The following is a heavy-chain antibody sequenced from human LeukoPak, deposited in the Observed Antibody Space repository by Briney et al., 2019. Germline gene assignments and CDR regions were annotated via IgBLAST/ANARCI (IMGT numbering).Heavy chain of an antibody. CDR3: ARGAGYCSGGNCRWYYFDY. Sequence: HPGGSLKLSCAASGFTFNSYAMSWVRQAPGKGLEWVSAISGNGDNTYYADSVKGRFTISRDNSKKTLYLQMNSLRAEDTAVYYCARGAGYCSGGNCRWYYFDYWGQGTRVTVSS. V-gene: IGHV3-23*01. D-gene: IGHD2-15*01. J-gene: IGHJ4*02. CDR1: GFTFNSYA. CDR2: ISGNGDNT.